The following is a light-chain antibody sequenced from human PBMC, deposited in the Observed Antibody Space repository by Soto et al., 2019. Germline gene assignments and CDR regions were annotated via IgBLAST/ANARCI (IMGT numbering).Light chain of an antibody. CDR3: GSWDSSLSAYV. CDR2: DDN. V-gene: IGLV2-14*03. CDR1: SSDVGGYKY. J-gene: IGLJ1*01. Sequence: QSALTQPASVSGSPGQSITISCTGTSSDVGGYKYVSWYQQHPDKAPKLIIYDDNKRPSGIPDRFSGSKSGTSATLGITGFQTGDEADYYCGSWDSSLSAYVFGTGTKLTVL.